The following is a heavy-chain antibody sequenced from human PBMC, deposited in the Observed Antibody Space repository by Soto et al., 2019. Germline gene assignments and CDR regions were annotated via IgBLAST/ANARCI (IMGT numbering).Heavy chain of an antibody. CDR3: AKNGQPPYYYYGLDV. CDR2: ISGYNGDT. V-gene: IGHV1-18*04. CDR1: GYTCTSYY. D-gene: IGHD2-8*01. J-gene: IGHJ6*02. Sequence: AXVKVSCRASGYTCTSYYMHWVRQATGQCLEWMGWISGYNGDTNYAQKFQDRVSMTIDTSTGTAYMELRSLTSDVTAIYYCAKNGQPPYYYYGLDVWGQGTKVTVSS.